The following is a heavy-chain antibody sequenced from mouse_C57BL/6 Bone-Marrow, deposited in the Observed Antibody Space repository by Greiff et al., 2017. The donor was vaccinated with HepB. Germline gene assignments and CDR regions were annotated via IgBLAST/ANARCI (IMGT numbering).Heavy chain of an antibody. CDR1: GYTFTNYW. D-gene: IGHD1-1*01. V-gene: IGHV1-63*01. CDR2: IYPGGGYT. J-gene: IGHJ3*01. CDR3: AREDYGSSSFAY. Sequence: VHLVESGAELVRPGTSVKMSCKASGYTFTNYWIGWAKQRPGHGLEWIGDIYPGGGYTNYNEKFKGKATLTADKSSSTAYMQFSSLTSEDSAIYYCAREDYGSSSFAYWGQGTLVTVSA.